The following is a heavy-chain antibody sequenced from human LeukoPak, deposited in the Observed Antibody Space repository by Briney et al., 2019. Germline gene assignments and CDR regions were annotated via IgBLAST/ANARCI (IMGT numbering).Heavy chain of an antibody. D-gene: IGHD3-3*01. CDR3: ARDLKSGYMDS. Sequence: PGGSLRLSCAASGFTFSNYGIHWVRQAPGKGLEWVAVIYSDGTNKYFVDSVKGRFTISRDDSRNTVFLQMNSLRVEDTAVFYCARDLKSGYMDSWGQGTLVTASS. J-gene: IGHJ4*02. CDR1: GFTFSNYG. CDR2: IYSDGTNK. V-gene: IGHV3-33*01.